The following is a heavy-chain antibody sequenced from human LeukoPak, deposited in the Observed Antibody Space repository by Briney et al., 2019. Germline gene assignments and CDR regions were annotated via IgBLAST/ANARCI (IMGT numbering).Heavy chain of an antibody. CDR1: GSFVSSNY. Sequence: GGSMRPSCAAAGSFVSSNYMSCVRPPAGEGMGWDAVIYSGGSTYYADSVKGRFTISRDNSKNTLYLQMNSLRAEDTAVYYCARDSSGWYPEPYWYFDLWGRGTLVTVSS. J-gene: IGHJ2*01. V-gene: IGHV3-53*01. CDR2: IYSGGST. D-gene: IGHD6-19*01. CDR3: ARDSSGWYPEPYWYFDL.